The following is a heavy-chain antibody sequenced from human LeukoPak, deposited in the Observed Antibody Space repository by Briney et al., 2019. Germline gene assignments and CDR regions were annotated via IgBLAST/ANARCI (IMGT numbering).Heavy chain of an antibody. Sequence: SETLSHTCCVSGYHRQRAFELDWIRQPPGKGLEWIGHIYHSGSTYYNPSLRSRVTISVPTSKNQVSLKLTSVTAVDTAVYYCARTGINIRYCMDVWGKGTTVTVSS. J-gene: IGHJ6*03. V-gene: IGHV4-38-2*01. CDR2: IYHSGST. CDR1: GYHRQRAFE. CDR3: ARTGINIRYCMDV. D-gene: IGHD3-10*01.